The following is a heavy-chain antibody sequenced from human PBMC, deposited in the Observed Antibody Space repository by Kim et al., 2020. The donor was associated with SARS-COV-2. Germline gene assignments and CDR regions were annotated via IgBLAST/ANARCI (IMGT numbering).Heavy chain of an antibody. D-gene: IGHD6-13*01. J-gene: IGHJ6*02. Sequence: SETLSLTCAVYGGSFSGYYWSWIRQPPGKGLEWIGEINHSGSTNYNPSLKSRVTISVDTSKNQFSLKLSSVTAADTAVYYCARGGRAAAGTFLARITLRDYYYGMDVWGQGTTVTVSS. CDR1: GGSFSGYY. CDR3: ARGGRAAAGTFLARITLRDYYYGMDV. CDR2: INHSGST. V-gene: IGHV4-34*01.